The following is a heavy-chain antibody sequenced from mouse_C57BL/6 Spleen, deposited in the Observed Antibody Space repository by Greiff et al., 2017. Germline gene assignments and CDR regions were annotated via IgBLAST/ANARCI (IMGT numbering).Heavy chain of an antibody. J-gene: IGHJ3*01. V-gene: IGHV1-18*01. D-gene: IGHD2-1*01. CDR1: GYTFPDYN. Sequence: EVQLQESGPELVKPGASVKIPCKASGYTFPDYNMDWVKQSPGKSLEWIGDINPNNGGTIYNQKFKGKATLTVDKSYSTAYMELRSLTSEDTAVYYCARGNGNYEGFAYWGQGTLVTVSA. CDR2: INPNNGGT. CDR3: ARGNGNYEGFAY.